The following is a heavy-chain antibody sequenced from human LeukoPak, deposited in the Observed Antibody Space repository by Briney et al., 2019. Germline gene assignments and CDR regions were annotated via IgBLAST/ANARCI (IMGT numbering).Heavy chain of an antibody. D-gene: IGHD1-7*01. CDR3: ARVNYFSDY. CDR1: GFTFDDYA. CDR2: ISSSSSYI. V-gene: IGHV3-21*01. J-gene: IGHJ4*02. Sequence: GGSLRLSCAASGFTFDDYAMHWVRQAPGKGLEWVSGISSSSSYIYYADSVKGRFTISRDNAKNSLYLHMNSLRAEDTAVYYCARVNYFSDYWGQGTLVTVSS.